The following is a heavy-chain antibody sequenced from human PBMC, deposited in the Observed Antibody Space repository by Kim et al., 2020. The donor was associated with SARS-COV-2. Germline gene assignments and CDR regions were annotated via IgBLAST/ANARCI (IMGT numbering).Heavy chain of an antibody. CDR2: IYSGGST. CDR3: ARDLYYGSGSTGGDYYYYGMDV. Sequence: GGSLRLSCAASGFTVSSNYMSWVRQAPGKGLEWVSVIYSGGSTYYADSVKGRFTISRDNSKNTLYLQMNSLRAEDTALYYCARDLYYGSGSTGGDYYYYGMDVWGQGTTVTVSS. D-gene: IGHD3-10*01. J-gene: IGHJ6*02. CDR1: GFTVSSNY. V-gene: IGHV3-66*01.